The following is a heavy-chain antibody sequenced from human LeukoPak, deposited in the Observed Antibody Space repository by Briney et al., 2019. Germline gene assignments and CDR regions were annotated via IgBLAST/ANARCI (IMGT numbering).Heavy chain of an antibody. J-gene: IGHJ4*02. D-gene: IGHD3-22*01. Sequence: PSETLSLTCTVSGGSISSSSYYWGWIRQPPGKGLEWIGSIYYNGSTYYNPSLKSRVTISVDTSKNQFSPKLSSVTAADTAVYYCARGNDYYDSSGYYFPDYWGQGTLVTVSS. CDR3: ARGNDYYDSSGYYFPDY. V-gene: IGHV4-39*07. CDR1: GGSISSSSYY. CDR2: IYYNGST.